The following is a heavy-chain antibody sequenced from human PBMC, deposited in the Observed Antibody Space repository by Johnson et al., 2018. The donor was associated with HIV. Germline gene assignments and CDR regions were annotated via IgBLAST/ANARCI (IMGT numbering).Heavy chain of an antibody. D-gene: IGHD3-3*01. CDR1: GFTFSSYV. CDR3: AKDKQGTISDAFDI. CDR2: IGVSGDST. V-gene: IGHV3-23*04. J-gene: IGHJ3*02. Sequence: VQLVESGGGLVQPGGSLRLSCAASGFTFSSYVMSWVRQAPGKGLEWVSGIGVSGDSTYYADSVKGRFTISRDNSKNTLYLQMNSLRAEDTAIYYCAKDKQGTISDAFDIWGHGTTVTVSS.